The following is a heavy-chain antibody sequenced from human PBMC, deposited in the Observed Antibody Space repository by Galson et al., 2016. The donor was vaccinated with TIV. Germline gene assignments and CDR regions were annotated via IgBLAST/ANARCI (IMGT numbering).Heavy chain of an antibody. CDR1: RGTFNNFG. CDR3: ARDIPCGGSCYFFDD. CDR2: ILPISATA. D-gene: IGHD2-15*01. J-gene: IGHJ4*02. V-gene: IGHV1-69*05. Sequence: SVKVSCKASRGTFNNFGINWVRQAPGQGLEWMGGILPISATANYAQKFQGRVSITTDESTSTVYMELSSLRSEDTAVYFCARDIPCGGSCYFFDDWGQGTLVTVSS.